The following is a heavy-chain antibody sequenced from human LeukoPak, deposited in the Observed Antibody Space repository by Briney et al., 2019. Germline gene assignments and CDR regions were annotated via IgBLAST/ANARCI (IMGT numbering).Heavy chain of an antibody. CDR2: ISGSGGST. CDR3: AKAEYYDSSGDYYFDY. Sequence: GGSLRLSCAASGFTFSSYAMSWVRQAPGKGLDWVSAISGSGGSTYYADSVKGRFTISRDNSKNTLYLQMNSLRAEDTAVYYCAKAEYYDSSGDYYFDYWGQGTLVTVSS. CDR1: GFTFSSYA. D-gene: IGHD3-22*01. V-gene: IGHV3-23*01. J-gene: IGHJ4*02.